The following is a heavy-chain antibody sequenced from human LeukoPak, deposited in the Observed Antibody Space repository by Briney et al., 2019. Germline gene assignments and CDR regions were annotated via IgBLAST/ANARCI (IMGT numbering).Heavy chain of an antibody. J-gene: IGHJ3*02. CDR2: IKSKSDGGTT. CDR1: RFTLSNAW. CDR3: TTGGFLPLPDI. D-gene: IGHD3-3*01. V-gene: IGHV3-15*01. Sequence: GGSLRLSCVASRFTLSNAWMSWVRQAPGKGLEWVGRIKSKSDGGTTDYAAPVKGRFVISRDDSKNTLDLQMNSLKIEDTAVYYCTTGGFLPLPDIWGQGTMVTVSS.